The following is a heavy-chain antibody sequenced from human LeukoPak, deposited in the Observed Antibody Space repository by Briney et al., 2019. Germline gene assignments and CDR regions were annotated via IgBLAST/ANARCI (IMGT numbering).Heavy chain of an antibody. CDR1: GGTFSIYA. J-gene: IGHJ6*02. Sequence: ASVKVSCTASGGTFSIYAISWVRQAPGQGLEWMGGIIPIFGTANYAQKFQGRVTITADESTSTAYMELSSLRSEDTAVYYCARDSPHNYDSSGYPDYYYYGMDVWGQGTTVTVSS. V-gene: IGHV1-69*13. D-gene: IGHD3-22*01. CDR3: ARDSPHNYDSSGYPDYYYYGMDV. CDR2: IIPIFGTA.